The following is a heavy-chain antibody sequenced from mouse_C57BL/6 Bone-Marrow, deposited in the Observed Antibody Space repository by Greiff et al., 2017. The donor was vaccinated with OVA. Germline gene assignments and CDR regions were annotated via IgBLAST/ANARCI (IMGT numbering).Heavy chain of an antibody. Sequence: QVQLQQSGAELARPGASVKLSCKASGYTFTSYGISWVKQRTGQGLEWIGEIYPRSGNTYYNEKFKGKATLTADKSSSTAYMELRSLTSEDSAVYFCAWIYGNGDAFAYWGQGDLVTGSA. CDR3: AWIYGNGDAFAY. J-gene: IGHJ3*01. V-gene: IGHV1-81*01. D-gene: IGHD1-1*01. CDR2: IYPRSGNT. CDR1: GYTFTSYG.